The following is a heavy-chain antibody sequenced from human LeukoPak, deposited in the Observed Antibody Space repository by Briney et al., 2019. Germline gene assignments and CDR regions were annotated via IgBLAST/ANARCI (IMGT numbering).Heavy chain of an antibody. J-gene: IGHJ4*02. CDR1: GYTFTSYD. V-gene: IGHV1-8*01. D-gene: IGHD4/OR15-4a*01. CDR3: ARVPGDSANYAAIDY. CDR2: MNPNSGNT. Sequence: ASVKVSCKASGYTFTSYDINWVRQATGQGLEWMGWMNPNSGNTGYAQKFQGRVTMTRNTSISTAYMELSSLRSEDTAVYYCARVPGDSANYAAIDYWGQGTLVTVSS.